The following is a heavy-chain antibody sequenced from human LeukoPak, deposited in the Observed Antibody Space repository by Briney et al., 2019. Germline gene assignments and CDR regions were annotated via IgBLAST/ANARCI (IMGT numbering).Heavy chain of an antibody. V-gene: IGHV3-53*01. Sequence: GGSLRLSCAASGFTFTSYSMNWVRQAPGKGLEWVSVIYSGGSTYYADSVKGRFTISRDNSKNTLYLQMNSLRAEDTAVYYCAREVDYWGQGTLVTVSS. CDR3: AREVDY. CDR1: GFTFTSYS. J-gene: IGHJ4*02. CDR2: IYSGGST.